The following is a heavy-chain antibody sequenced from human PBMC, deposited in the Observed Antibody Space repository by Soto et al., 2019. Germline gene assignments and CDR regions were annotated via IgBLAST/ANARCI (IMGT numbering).Heavy chain of an antibody. CDR3: ARDARTIAARLSDY. CDR1: GFTFSSYW. CDR2: IKEDGSEK. J-gene: IGHJ4*02. D-gene: IGHD6-6*01. V-gene: IGHV3-7*01. Sequence: GGSLRLSCAASGFTFSSYWMSWVRQAPGKGLEWVANIKEDGSEKYYVDSVKGRFTISRDNAKNSLYLQMNSLRAEDTAVYYCARDARTIAARLSDYWGQGTLVTVSS.